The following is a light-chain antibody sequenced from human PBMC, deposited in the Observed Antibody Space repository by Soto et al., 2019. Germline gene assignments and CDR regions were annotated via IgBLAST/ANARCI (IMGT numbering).Light chain of an antibody. CDR3: QNYNSAPCT. V-gene: IGKV1-27*01. CDR1: QGISNY. CDR2: VAS. J-gene: IGKJ1*01. Sequence: DIQMTQSPSSLSASVGDRVTITCRASQGISNYLAWYQQQPGKVPKLLIYVASTLQSGVPSRFSGSGSGTEFTLTIISLLPQDVATYYCQNYNSAPCTFGQGTKVEIK.